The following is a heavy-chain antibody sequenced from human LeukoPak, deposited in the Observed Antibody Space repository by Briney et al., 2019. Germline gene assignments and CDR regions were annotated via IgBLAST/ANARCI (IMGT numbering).Heavy chain of an antibody. Sequence: GGSLRLSCAASGFTFSSYWMHWVRQVPGKGLVWVARINPGWNSITYADSVKGRFTTSRDNAKNTLYLQMDSLKAEDTGLYYCARSNQADDYWGQGTLVTVSS. V-gene: IGHV3-74*01. J-gene: IGHJ4*02. CDR1: GFTFSSYW. CDR2: INPGWNSI. CDR3: ARSNQADDY. D-gene: IGHD1-14*01.